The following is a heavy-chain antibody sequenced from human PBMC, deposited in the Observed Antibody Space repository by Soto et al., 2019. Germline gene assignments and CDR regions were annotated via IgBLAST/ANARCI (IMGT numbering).Heavy chain of an antibody. D-gene: IGHD5-18*01. CDR2: IYYSGST. CDR1: GGSISSSSYY. J-gene: IGHJ4*02. Sequence: QLQLQESGPGLVKPSETLSLTCTVSGGSISSSSYYWGWIRQPPGKGLEWIGSIYYSGSTYYNPSLKSRVTITVDTSKTQFSLKLSSVTAADTAVYYCARQDTAMVYSGFFGVYYFDYWGQGTLVTVSS. CDR3: ARQDTAMVYSGFFGVYYFDY. V-gene: IGHV4-39*01.